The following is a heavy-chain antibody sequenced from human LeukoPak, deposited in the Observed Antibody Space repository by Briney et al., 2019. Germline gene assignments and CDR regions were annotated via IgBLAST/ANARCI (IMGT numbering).Heavy chain of an antibody. CDR1: GFTVSRNY. J-gene: IGHJ3*02. D-gene: IGHD2-21*02. V-gene: IGHV3-66*02. CDR3: ARAVGVTAIHNAFDI. CDR2: IYSGGGT. Sequence: PGGSLRLSCAASGFTVSRNYMSWVRQAPGKGLEWVSVIYSGGGTDYADSVKGRFTISRDNSKNTLYLQMNSLRAEDTAVYYCARAVGVTAIHNAFDIWGQGTMVTVSS.